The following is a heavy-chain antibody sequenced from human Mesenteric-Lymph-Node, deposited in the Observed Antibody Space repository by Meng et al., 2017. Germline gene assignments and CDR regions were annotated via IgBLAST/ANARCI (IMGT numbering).Heavy chain of an antibody. CDR2: ISSSSSYI. CDR3: ARIIAVAGGYY. V-gene: IGHV3-21*01. D-gene: IGHD6-19*01. CDR1: GFTFSDHW. J-gene: IGHJ4*02. Sequence: GESLKISCAASGFTFSDHWMHWVRQAPGKGLEWVSSISSSSSYIYYADSVKGRFTISRDNAKNSLYLQMNSLRAEDTAVYYCARIIAVAGGYYWGQGTLVTVSS.